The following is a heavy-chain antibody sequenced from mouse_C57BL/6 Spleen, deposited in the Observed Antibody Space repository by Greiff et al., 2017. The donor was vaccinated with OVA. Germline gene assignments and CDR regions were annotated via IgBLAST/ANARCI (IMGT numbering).Heavy chain of an antibody. D-gene: IGHD1-1*01. CDR3: ARAVVAPYYFDD. J-gene: IGHJ2*01. CDR2: IDPSDSET. CDR1: GYTFTSYW. Sequence: QLQQPGAELVRPGSSVKLSCKASGYTFTSYWMHWVKQRPIQGLEWIGNIDPSDSETHYNQKFKDKATLTVDKSSSTAYMQLSSLTSEDSAVYDCARAVVAPYYFDDWGQGTTLTVSS. V-gene: IGHV1-52*01.